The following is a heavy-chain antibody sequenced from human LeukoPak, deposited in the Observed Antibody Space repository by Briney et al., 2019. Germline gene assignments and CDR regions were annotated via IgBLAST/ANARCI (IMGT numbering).Heavy chain of an antibody. CDR2: INHSGST. Sequence: SETLSLTCAVYGGSFSPYYWSWIRQPPGKGLEWIGEINHSGSTNYNPSLKSRVTISVDTSKNQFSLRLSSVTAADTAVYYCARYFCSGTCYYFDYWGQGTLVTVSS. CDR3: ARYFCSGTCYYFDY. V-gene: IGHV4-34*01. CDR1: GGSFSPYY. D-gene: IGHD2-2*01. J-gene: IGHJ4*02.